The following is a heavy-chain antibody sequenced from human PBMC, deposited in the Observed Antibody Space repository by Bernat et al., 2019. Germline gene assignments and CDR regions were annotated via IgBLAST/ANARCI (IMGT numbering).Heavy chain of an antibody. CDR1: GFTFSSNG. CDR3: VNDFWSGLNT. D-gene: IGHD3-3*01. CDR2: VSDNGNNV. J-gene: IGHJ3*02. Sequence: EVRLVESGGGLVQPGGSLRLSCAASGFTFSSNGMNWVRQAPGKGLEWVSYVSDNGNNVYYGDSVKGRFTISRDNAKNSLYLQMNSLRDDDTAVYYCVNDFWSGLNTLGQGTMVAVSS. V-gene: IGHV3-48*02.